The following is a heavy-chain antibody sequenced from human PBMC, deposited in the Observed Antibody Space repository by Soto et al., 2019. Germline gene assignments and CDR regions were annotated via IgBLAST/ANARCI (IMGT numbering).Heavy chain of an antibody. Sequence: QVQVVQSGVEVRRPGSSVKVSCKASGDTFKNCVISWVRQAPGQGLEWMGGIIPLFGTTDFAQRFQGRLNITTDESTTTAYMELSRLRSEDTATYYWAAELGFGKLSVVWGQGTTVIVSS. CDR2: IIPLFGTT. CDR1: GDTFKNCV. CDR3: AAELGFGKLSVV. J-gene: IGHJ6*02. V-gene: IGHV1-69*01. D-gene: IGHD3-10*01.